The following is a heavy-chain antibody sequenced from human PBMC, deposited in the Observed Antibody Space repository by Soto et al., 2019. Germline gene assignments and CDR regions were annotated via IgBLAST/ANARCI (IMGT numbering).Heavy chain of an antibody. J-gene: IGHJ4*02. D-gene: IGHD2-15*01. CDR2: IYSGATT. CDR3: SRDLGYCVGGSCYGLAY. V-gene: IGHV3-66*01. CDR1: GFTVSSNY. Sequence: TGGSLRLSCAASGFTVSSNYMGWVRQAPGKGLECVSVIYSGATTYYADSVKGRFTISRDTSRNTLYLQMNSLRAEDTAVYYCSRDLGYCVGGSCYGLAYWGQGTLVTVSS.